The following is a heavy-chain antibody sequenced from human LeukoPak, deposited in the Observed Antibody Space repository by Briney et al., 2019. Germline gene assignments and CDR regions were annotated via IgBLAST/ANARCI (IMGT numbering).Heavy chain of an antibody. J-gene: IGHJ6*02. Sequence: PSGTLSLTCTVSGGSINSYYWSWIRQPPGKGLEWMGNVYYSGSTKYNPSLKSRVTISVDTSKNQFSLKLSSVTAADTAMYYCARDRIAGGMDVWGQGATVTVSS. CDR3: ARDRIAGGMDV. CDR1: GGSINSYY. CDR2: VYYSGST. D-gene: IGHD6-13*01. V-gene: IGHV4-59*01.